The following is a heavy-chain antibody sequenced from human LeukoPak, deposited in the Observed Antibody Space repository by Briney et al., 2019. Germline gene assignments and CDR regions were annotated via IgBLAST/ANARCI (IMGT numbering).Heavy chain of an antibody. D-gene: IGHD5-12*01. Sequence: SGGSLRLSCAASGFTFSSYEMNWVRQAPGKGLEWVSYISSSSSYIYYADSVKGRFTISRDNAKNSLYLQMNSLRAEDTAVYYCARVALSFSSDYVYSSYWGQGTLVTVSS. J-gene: IGHJ4*02. CDR1: GFTFSSYE. CDR3: ARVALSFSSDYVYSSY. V-gene: IGHV3-21*05. CDR2: ISSSSSYI.